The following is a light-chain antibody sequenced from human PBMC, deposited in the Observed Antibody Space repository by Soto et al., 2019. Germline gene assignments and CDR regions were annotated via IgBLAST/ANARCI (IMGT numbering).Light chain of an antibody. CDR1: SSDIGAYNY. CDR3: SSYAGSHIYV. CDR2: EVT. Sequence: QSALTQPPSASGSPGQSVTISCTGTSSDIGAYNYVSWYQHHPGKAPKLLIFEVTKRPSGVPDRFSGSKSGNSASLTVPGLHVGDLADYYRSSYAGSHIYVFGTGTKLTV. J-gene: IGLJ1*01. V-gene: IGLV2-8*01.